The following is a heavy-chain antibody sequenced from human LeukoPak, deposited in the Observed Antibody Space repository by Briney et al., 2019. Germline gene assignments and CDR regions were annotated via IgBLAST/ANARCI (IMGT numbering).Heavy chain of an antibody. D-gene: IGHD3-22*01. CDR1: GFTFSSYG. Sequence: PGGSLRLSCAASGFTFSSYGMHWVRQAPGKGLEWVAVIWCDGSNKYYADSVKGRFTISRDNSKNTLYLQMNSLRAEDTAVYYCARDQGSETYYYDSSGYGIDYWGQGTLVTVSS. CDR3: ARDQGSETYYYDSSGYGIDY. V-gene: IGHV3-33*01. J-gene: IGHJ4*02. CDR2: IWCDGSNK.